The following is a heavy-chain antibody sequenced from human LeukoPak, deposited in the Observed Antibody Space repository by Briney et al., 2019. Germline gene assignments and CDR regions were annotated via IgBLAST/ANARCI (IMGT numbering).Heavy chain of an antibody. Sequence: PSETLSLTCAVSGGSISSGGYSWSWIRQPPGKGLEWIGYIYYSGSTNYNPSLKSRATISLDTPANQFSLKLSSVTAADTAVYYCARAYSSSWYWNWFDPWGQGTLVTVSS. CDR3: ARAYSSSWYWNWFDP. CDR1: GGSISSGGYS. D-gene: IGHD6-13*01. V-gene: IGHV4-61*08. CDR2: IYYSGST. J-gene: IGHJ5*02.